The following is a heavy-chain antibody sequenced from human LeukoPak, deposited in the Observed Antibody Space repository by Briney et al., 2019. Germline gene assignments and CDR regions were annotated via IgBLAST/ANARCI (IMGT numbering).Heavy chain of an antibody. CDR3: ARHGGSGWYFDWFDP. CDR2: INHSGST. V-gene: IGHV4-34*01. J-gene: IGHJ5*02. D-gene: IGHD6-19*01. CDR1: GGSFSGYY. Sequence: PSATLSLTCAVYGGSFSGYYWSWIRQPPGKGLEWIGEINHSGSTNYNPSLKSRVTISVDTSKNQFSLKLSSVTAADTAVYYCARHGGSGWYFDWFDPWGQGTLVTVSS.